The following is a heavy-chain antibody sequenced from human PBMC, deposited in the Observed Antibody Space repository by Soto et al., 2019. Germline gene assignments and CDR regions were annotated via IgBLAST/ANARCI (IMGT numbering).Heavy chain of an antibody. J-gene: IGHJ6*02. CDR1: GFTFSNAW. Sequence: ELQLVESGGGLVKPGGSLRLSCAASGFTFSNAWMNWVRQAPGKGLEWVGRIKRKTDGGTTDYAAPVKGRFTISRDESKNTLHLQMNSLKTEDTAVYYCTTDPWHGMDVWGQGTTVIVSS. CDR3: TTDPWHGMDV. V-gene: IGHV3-15*07. CDR2: IKRKTDGGTT.